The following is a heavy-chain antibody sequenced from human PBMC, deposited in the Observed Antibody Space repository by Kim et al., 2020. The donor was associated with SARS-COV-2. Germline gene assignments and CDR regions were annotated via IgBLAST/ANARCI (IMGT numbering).Heavy chain of an antibody. CDR2: IWYDGSNK. J-gene: IGHJ6*02. Sequence: GGSLRLSCAASGFTFSSYAMHWVRQAPGKGLEWVAVIWYDGSNKYYADSVKGRFTISRDNSKNTLYLQMNSLRAEDTAVYYCAKDGRLSYDILTGYYNTNYCYCGMDGWGQGTTFTGSS. D-gene: IGHD3-9*01. CDR1: GFTFSSYA. V-gene: IGHV3-33*06. CDR3: AKDGRLSYDILTGYYNTNYCYCGMDG.